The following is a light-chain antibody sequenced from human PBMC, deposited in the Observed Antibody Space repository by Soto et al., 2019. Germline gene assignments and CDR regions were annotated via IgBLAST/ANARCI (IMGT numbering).Light chain of an antibody. J-gene: IGKJ1*01. CDR1: QVIGSRY. CDR2: GAS. V-gene: IGKV3-15*01. CDR3: QQYNNWPQT. Sequence: EIVMTQSPGTLSLSPGERATISCRASQVIGSRYLAWYHQKSGQAPRLLIYGASTRATDIPARFSGSGSGTEFTLTISSLQSEDFAEYHCQQYNNWPQTFGQGTKVEIK.